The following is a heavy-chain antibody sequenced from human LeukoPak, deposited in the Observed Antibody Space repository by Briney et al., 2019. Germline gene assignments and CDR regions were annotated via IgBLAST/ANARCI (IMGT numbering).Heavy chain of an antibody. Sequence: SETLSLTCAVYGGSFSGYYWSWIRRPPGKGLEWIGEINHSGSTNYNPSLKSRVTISVDTSKNQFSLKLSSVTAADTAVYYCARGAGATKFDYWGQGTLVTVSS. J-gene: IGHJ4*02. V-gene: IGHV4-34*01. CDR2: INHSGST. D-gene: IGHD1-26*01. CDR1: GGSFSGYY. CDR3: ARGAGATKFDY.